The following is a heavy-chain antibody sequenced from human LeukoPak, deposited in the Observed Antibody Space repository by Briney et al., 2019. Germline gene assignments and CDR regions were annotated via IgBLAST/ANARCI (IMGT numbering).Heavy chain of an antibody. CDR3: ARDWGSSSSPYDY. D-gene: IGHD6-13*01. Sequence: ASVKVSCKASGYTFTSYGISWVRQAPGHGREGIGWISAYNCNTNYAQKLQGRVTMTTDTSTSTAYMELGSLRSDDTAVYYCARDWGSSSSPYDYWGQGTLVTVSS. V-gene: IGHV1-18*04. CDR2: ISAYNCNT. CDR1: GYTFTSYG. J-gene: IGHJ4*02.